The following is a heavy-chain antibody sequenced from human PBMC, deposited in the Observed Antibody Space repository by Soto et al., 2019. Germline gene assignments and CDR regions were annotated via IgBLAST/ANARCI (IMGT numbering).Heavy chain of an antibody. CDR3: AKRDTGSGSAQYYFDF. D-gene: IGHD3-10*01. J-gene: IGHJ4*02. CDR2: LSSTGAST. Sequence: GGSLRLSCAASGFTFGTFAMSWVRQAPWKGLEWVSTLSSTGASTYYADSVKGRFTISRDTSKNTLYLQMNSLRAEDTAVYYCAKRDTGSGSAQYYFDFCGQGALVTVSS. CDR1: GFTFGTFA. V-gene: IGHV3-23*01.